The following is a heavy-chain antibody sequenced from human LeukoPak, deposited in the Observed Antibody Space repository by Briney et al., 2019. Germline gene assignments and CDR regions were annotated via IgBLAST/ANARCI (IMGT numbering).Heavy chain of an antibody. CDR1: GFTVSSNY. Sequence: GGSLRLSCAASGFTVSSNYMSWVRQAPGKGLEWVSVIYSGGSTYYADSVKGRFTISRDNSKNTLYLQMNSLRAEDTAVYYCARTNYVWGSYVDYWGQGTLVTVSS. V-gene: IGHV3-66*01. CDR3: ARTNYVWGSYVDY. D-gene: IGHD3-16*01. CDR2: IYSGGST. J-gene: IGHJ4*02.